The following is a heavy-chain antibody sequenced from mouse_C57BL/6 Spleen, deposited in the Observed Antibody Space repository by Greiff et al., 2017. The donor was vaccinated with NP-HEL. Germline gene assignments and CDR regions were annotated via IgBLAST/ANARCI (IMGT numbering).Heavy chain of an antibody. J-gene: IGHJ2*01. V-gene: IGHV5-6*01. CDR3: ARLDGYFLDY. CDR2: ISSGGSYT. Sequence: EVHLVESGGDLVKPGGSLKLSCAASGFTFSSYGMSWVRQTPDKRLEWVATISSGGSYTYYPDSVKGRFTISRDNAKNTLYLQMSSLKSEDTAMYYCARLDGYFLDYWGQGTTLTVSS. CDR1: GFTFSSYG. D-gene: IGHD2-3*01.